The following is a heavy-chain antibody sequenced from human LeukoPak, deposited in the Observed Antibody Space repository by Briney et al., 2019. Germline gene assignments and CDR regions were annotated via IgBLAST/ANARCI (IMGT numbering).Heavy chain of an antibody. CDR1: GFTFSSFG. V-gene: IGHV3-33*01. CDR3: ARGLVPGFLDY. CDR2: IWYDGSNT. J-gene: IGHJ4*02. D-gene: IGHD4-11*01. Sequence: GGSLRLSCVASGFTFSSFGMHWVRQAPGKGLEWVALIWYDGSNTYYADSVKGRFTISRDDSKNTVYLQMNSLRAEDTALYYCARGLVPGFLDYWGQGTPVTVSS.